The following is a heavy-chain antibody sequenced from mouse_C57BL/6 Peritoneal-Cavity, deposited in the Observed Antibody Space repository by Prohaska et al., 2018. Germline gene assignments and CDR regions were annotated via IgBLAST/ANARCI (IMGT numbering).Heavy chain of an antibody. J-gene: IGHJ1*03. CDR1: GYTFTDYE. CDR3: TRSPGVYWYFDV. D-gene: IGHD4-1*01. CDR2: MDPETGGT. Sequence: QVQLQQSGAELVRPGASVTLSCKASGYTFTDYEMHWVKQTPVHGLEWIGAMDPETGGTAYNQKFKGKAILTADKSSSTAYMELRSLTSEDSAVYYCTRSPGVYWYFDVWGTGTTVTVSS. V-gene: IGHV1-15*01.